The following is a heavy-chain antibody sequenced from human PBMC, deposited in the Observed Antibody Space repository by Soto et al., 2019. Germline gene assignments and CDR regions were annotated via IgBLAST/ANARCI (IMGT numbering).Heavy chain of an antibody. CDR3: ARGLMHYYGSGSYYNHFDY. CDR2: IYYSGST. D-gene: IGHD3-10*01. Sequence: PSETLSLTCTVSGVSISSYCWSWIRQPPGKGLEWIGYIYYSGSTNYNPSLKSRVTISVDTSKNQFSLKLSSVTAADTAVYYCARGLMHYYGSGSYYNHFDYWGQGTLVTVSS. J-gene: IGHJ4*02. V-gene: IGHV4-59*01. CDR1: GVSISSYC.